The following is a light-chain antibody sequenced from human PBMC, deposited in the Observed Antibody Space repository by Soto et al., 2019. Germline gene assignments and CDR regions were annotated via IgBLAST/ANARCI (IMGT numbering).Light chain of an antibody. Sequence: DIQMTQSPSTLSASVGDRVTITCRASQSISDWLAWYQQKPGKAPKLLIYDVSDLESGVPSRFSGSGSGTEFTLAISSLQPDDFATYYCQQYRSSPRTFGQGTKV. J-gene: IGKJ1*01. V-gene: IGKV1-5*01. CDR3: QQYRSSPRT. CDR2: DVS. CDR1: QSISDW.